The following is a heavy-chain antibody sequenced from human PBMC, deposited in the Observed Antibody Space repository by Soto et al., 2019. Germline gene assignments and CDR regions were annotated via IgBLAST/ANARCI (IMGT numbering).Heavy chain of an antibody. Sequence: SETLSLTCTVSGGSISSYYWTWIRQPPGKALEWIGYINYSGSTNYNPSLKSRVTISIDMSKNQFSLNLSSVTAADTAVYYCASLYYYGSGSYNKPYSYYDGIDVWVQGTTVT. CDR1: GGSISSYY. D-gene: IGHD3-10*01. CDR3: ASLYYYGSGSYNKPYSYYDGIDV. V-gene: IGHV4-59*08. J-gene: IGHJ6*02. CDR2: INYSGST.